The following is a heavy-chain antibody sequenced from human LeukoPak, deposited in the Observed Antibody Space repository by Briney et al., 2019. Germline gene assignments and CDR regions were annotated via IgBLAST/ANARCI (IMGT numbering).Heavy chain of an antibody. CDR3: ASGEYNYGFPPFDY. Sequence: SETLSLTCTVSGGSISSSNYYWGWIRQPPGKGLEWIGTISNRGSTYYNPSLKSRVTISVDTSKNQLSLKLSSVTAADTAVYYCASGEYNYGFPPFDYWGQGTLVTVSS. CDR2: ISNRGST. J-gene: IGHJ4*02. CDR1: GGSISSSNYY. D-gene: IGHD5-18*01. V-gene: IGHV4-39*01.